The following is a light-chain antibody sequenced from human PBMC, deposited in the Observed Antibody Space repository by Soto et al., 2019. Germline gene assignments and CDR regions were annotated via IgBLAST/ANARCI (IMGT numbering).Light chain of an antibody. J-gene: IGKJ4*01. CDR3: QQYNFWPGLS. V-gene: IGKV3-15*01. CDR1: RSVGDN. Sequence: TIMTQSPATLSVSPGESATLSCWASRSVGDNLAWYQLKPGQAPRLLISATSTRATGIPGRFSGSGSGTYFTLTSSSLQSEDSAVYYCQQYNFWPGLSFGGGTRVEIK. CDR2: ATS.